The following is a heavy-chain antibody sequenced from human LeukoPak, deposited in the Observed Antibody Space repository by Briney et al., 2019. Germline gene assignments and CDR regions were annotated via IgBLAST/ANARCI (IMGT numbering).Heavy chain of an antibody. CDR2: IWYDGSNK. J-gene: IGHJ4*02. CDR1: GFTFSSYG. D-gene: IGHD4-17*01. CDR3: AKARGGDYGDYVIFDY. Sequence: GGSLRLSCVASGFTFSSYGMHWVRQAPGKGLEWVAFIWYDGSNKYYADSVKGRFTISRDNSMNTLYLQMNSLRAEDTAVYYCAKARGGDYGDYVIFDYWGQGTLVTVSS. V-gene: IGHV3-30*02.